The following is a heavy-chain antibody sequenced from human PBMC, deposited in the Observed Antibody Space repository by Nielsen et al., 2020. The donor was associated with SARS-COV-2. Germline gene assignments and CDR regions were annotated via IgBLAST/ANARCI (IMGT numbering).Heavy chain of an antibody. D-gene: IGHD5-24*01. Sequence: WIRQPPGKGLEWVAVISDDGINKYYADSVQGRFTISRDNSKNTLYLQMNSLRAEDTAVYYSAKDQGDGYNLVHYYYGMDVWGQGTTVTVSS. J-gene: IGHJ6*02. CDR3: AKDQGDGYNLVHYYYGMDV. CDR2: ISDDGINK. V-gene: IGHV3-30*18.